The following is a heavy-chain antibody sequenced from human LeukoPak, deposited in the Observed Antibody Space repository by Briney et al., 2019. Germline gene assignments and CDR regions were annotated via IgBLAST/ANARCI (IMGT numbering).Heavy chain of an antibody. Sequence: GGSLTLSWAAPGFTFSSYAMSWVRQAPGKGLEWVSAISGSGGSTYYADSVKGRFTISRDNSKNTLYLQMNSLRAEDTAVYYCAKDLRWSDFWTRDYYYGLDVWGQGTTVTVSS. CDR3: AKDLRWSDFWTRDYYYGLDV. J-gene: IGHJ6*02. CDR2: ISGSGGST. V-gene: IGHV3-23*01. CDR1: GFTFSSYA. D-gene: IGHD3-3*01.